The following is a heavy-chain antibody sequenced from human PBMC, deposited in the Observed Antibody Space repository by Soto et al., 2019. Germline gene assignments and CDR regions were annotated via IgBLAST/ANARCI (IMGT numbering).Heavy chain of an antibody. CDR2: IYRSVST. CDR3: ARARRATVTSDWSEH. Sequence: SETLSLTCAVSGGSISSGGYSWSWILHPPGKGLEWIGYIYRSVSTYYNPSLKSRVTISVDRSKNQFSLKLSSVTAADTAVYYCARARRATVTSDWSEHWGQGNKVNVSP. CDR1: GGSISSGGYS. D-gene: IGHD4-17*01. J-gene: IGHJ5*02. V-gene: IGHV4-30-2*01.